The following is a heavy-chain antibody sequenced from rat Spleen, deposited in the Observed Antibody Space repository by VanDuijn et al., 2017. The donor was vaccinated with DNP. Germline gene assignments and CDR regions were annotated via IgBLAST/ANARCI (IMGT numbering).Heavy chain of an antibody. Sequence: QVQLKESGPGLVQPSQTLSLTCTVSGFSLTSYGVSWVRQSPGKGLEWIVAISAGGSSYYNLALKSRLGISRDTSKSQVFLKMNSLQIEDTAIYFCTREVAPFVYWGQGSLVTVSS. CDR2: ISAGGSS. CDR1: GFSLTSYG. V-gene: IGHV2S12*01. CDR3: TREVAPFVY. J-gene: IGHJ3*01. D-gene: IGHD1-3*01.